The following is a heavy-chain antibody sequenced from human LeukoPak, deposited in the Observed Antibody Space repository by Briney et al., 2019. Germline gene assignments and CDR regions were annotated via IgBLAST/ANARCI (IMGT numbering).Heavy chain of an antibody. CDR2: IKRQIDGGPT. J-gene: IGHJ4*02. V-gene: IGHV3-15*05. CDR3: AAGQGKTDNDD. CDR1: GFIFSEAW. Sequence: GGSLRLSCAGSGFIFSEAWMSWVRQAPGKGVEWVGRIKRQIDGGPTDYGAPVRGRFTISRDDPKNTLYLQMNILQPEDAAVYYCAAGQGKTDNDDWGRGTLVTVSS.